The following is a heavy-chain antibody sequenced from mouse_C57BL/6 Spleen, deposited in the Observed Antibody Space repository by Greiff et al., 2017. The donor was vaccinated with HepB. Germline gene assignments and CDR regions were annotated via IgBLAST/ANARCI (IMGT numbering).Heavy chain of an antibody. Sequence: QVQLKESGAELARPGASVKLSCKASGYTFTSYGISWVKQSTGQGLEWIGEIYPRSGNTYYNEKFKGKATLTADKSSSTAYMELRSLTSEDAAVYFCARGYFRDGYYYAMDYWGQGTSVTVSS. CDR3: ARGYFRDGYYYAMDY. J-gene: IGHJ4*01. CDR2: IYPRSGNT. V-gene: IGHV1-81*01. D-gene: IGHD1-1*01. CDR1: GYTFTSYG.